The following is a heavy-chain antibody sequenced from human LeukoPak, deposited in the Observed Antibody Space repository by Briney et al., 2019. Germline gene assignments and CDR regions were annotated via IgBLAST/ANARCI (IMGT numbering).Heavy chain of an antibody. CDR3: ARHGGTRITLIEVYYFDS. CDR2: VYYTGGT. CDR1: GDSLTSSSYY. V-gene: IGHV4-39*01. J-gene: IGHJ4*02. Sequence: PSETLSLTCSVSGDSLTSSSYYWAWIRQPPERGLEWIGSVYYTGGTNYSPSLKSRVTMSVDTSKNQFSLMLSSVTAADTAVYYCARHGGTRITLIEVYYFDSWGQGTLVTVSS. D-gene: IGHD4-11*01.